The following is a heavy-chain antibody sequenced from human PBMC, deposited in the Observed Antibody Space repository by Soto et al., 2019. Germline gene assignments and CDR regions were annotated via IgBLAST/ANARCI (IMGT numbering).Heavy chain of an antibody. CDR1: GFTLSMFW. D-gene: IGHD2-15*01. Sequence: GGSLRLSCAASGFTLSMFWMSWVRQAPGKGLEWVANIKQDGGTKYYVDSVKGRFTISRDNAKNSLYLQMNSLRAEDTAVYYCTKANRYCSGANCFTFDYWGLGTLVTVSS. J-gene: IGHJ4*02. CDR3: TKANRYCSGANCFTFDY. V-gene: IGHV3-7*03. CDR2: IKQDGGTK.